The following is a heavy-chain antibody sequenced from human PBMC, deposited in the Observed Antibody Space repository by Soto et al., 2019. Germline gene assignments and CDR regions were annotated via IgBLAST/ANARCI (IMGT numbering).Heavy chain of an antibody. V-gene: IGHV1-69*13. CDR3: ARDRGAGYSSSWYIPGYFDY. J-gene: IGHJ4*02. CDR1: GGTFSSYA. Sequence: SVKVSCKASGGTFSSYAISWVRQAPGQGLEWMGGIIPIFGTANYAQKFQGRVTITADESTSTAYMELSSLRSEDTAVYYCARDRGAGYSSSWYIPGYFDYWGQGTLVTVSS. D-gene: IGHD6-13*01. CDR2: IIPIFGTA.